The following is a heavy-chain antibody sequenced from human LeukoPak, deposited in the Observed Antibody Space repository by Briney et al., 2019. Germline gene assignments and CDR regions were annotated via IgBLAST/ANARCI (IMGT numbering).Heavy chain of an antibody. CDR1: GFTFSDYY. J-gene: IGHJ4*02. CDR2: ITSSGDDI. V-gene: IGHV3-11*04. Sequence: GGSLRLSCAASGFTFSDYYMRWIRQAPGKGLEWVAYITSSGDDIYYADSVKGRFTISRDNAKNALFLRMSSLRVEDTATYYCASDIVATSGDFWGQGTLVSVSS. D-gene: IGHD5-12*01. CDR3: ASDIVATSGDF.